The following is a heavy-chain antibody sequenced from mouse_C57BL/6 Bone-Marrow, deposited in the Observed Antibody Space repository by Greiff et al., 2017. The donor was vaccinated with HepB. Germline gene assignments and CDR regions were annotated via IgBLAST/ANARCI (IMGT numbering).Heavy chain of an antibody. V-gene: IGHV5-6*02. CDR2: ISSGGSYT. J-gene: IGHJ2*01. D-gene: IGHD1-1*01. Sequence: DVKLVESGGDLVKPGGSLKLSCAASGFTFSTYGMSWVRQTPDKRLEWVATISSGGSYTYYPDSVKGRFTISRDNAKNTLYLQMSSLKSEDTAMYYCARHEGDYYGKGGDYWGQGTTLTVSS. CDR3: ARHEGDYYGKGGDY. CDR1: GFTFSTYG.